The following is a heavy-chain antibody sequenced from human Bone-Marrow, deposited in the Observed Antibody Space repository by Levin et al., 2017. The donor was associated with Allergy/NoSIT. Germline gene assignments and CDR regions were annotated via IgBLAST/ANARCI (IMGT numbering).Heavy chain of an antibody. CDR2: MSQTGKT. CDR1: GGSFDTFY. CDR3: ARSNYGDYDVDAYDI. J-gene: IGHJ3*02. D-gene: IGHD4-17*01. V-gene: IGHV4-59*01. Sequence: PSETLSLTRTVSGGSFDTFYWNWIRQPPGKRLEWIGHMSQTGKTTYNPSLESRVFMSIDTAKKRFSLTLSSVTAADTAKYFCARSNYGDYDVDAYDIWGQGTDVTVSS.